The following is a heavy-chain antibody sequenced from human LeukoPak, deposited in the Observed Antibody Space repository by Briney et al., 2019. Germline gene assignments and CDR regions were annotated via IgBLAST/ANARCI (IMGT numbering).Heavy chain of an antibody. V-gene: IGHV3-23*01. Sequence: GGSLRLSCAASGFTFNTYAMSWVRQAPGKGLEWVSAISGSGASTYYADSVKGRFTISRDNSKNTLYLQMNSLRAEDTAIYYCAKAALRYQLLSSLDYWGQGTLVTVSS. CDR3: AKAALRYQLLSSLDY. D-gene: IGHD2-2*01. J-gene: IGHJ4*02. CDR2: ISGSGAST. CDR1: GFTFNTYA.